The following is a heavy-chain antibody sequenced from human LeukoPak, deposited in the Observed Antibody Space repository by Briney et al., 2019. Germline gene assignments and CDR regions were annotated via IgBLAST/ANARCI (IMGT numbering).Heavy chain of an antibody. D-gene: IGHD6-6*01. V-gene: IGHV1-69*13. CDR3: ARAVYSSSIYFDY. CDR2: VIPMFGTA. Sequence: SVKVSCKASGGTFSRYGISWVRQAPGQGLEWIGGVIPMFGTANYAQMFQGRATITADESTSTAYMELSSLRSEDTAVYYCARAVYSSSIYFDYWGQGTLVTVSS. CDR1: GGTFSRYG. J-gene: IGHJ4*02.